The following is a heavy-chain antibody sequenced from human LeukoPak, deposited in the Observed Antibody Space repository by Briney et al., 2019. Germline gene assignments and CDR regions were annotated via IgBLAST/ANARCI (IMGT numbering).Heavy chain of an antibody. CDR1: GYTFTSYD. D-gene: IGHD2-15*01. J-gene: IGHJ4*02. V-gene: IGHV1-8*01. CDR2: LNPNSGHT. Sequence: ASVKVSCKASGYTFTSYDVNWVRQATGQGLEWMGWLNPNSGHTGYAQKFQGRVTMTTNTSISTPYMELSSLRSEDTAVYYCARGAPVSYCSGGSCPYFDYWGQGTLVSVSS. CDR3: ARGAPVSYCSGGSCPYFDY.